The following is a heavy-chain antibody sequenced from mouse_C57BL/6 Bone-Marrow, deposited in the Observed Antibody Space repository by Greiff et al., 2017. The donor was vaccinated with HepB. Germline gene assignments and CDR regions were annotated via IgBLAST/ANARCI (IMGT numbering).Heavy chain of an antibody. J-gene: IGHJ3*01. CDR2: IDPETGGT. CDR1: GYTFTDYE. V-gene: IGHV1-15*01. Sequence: VQLQQSGAELVRPGASVTLSCKASGYTFTDYEMHWVKQTPVNGLEWIGAIDPETGGTAYNQKFKGKAILTADKSSSTAYMELRSLTSEDSAVYYCTTPFAYWGQGTLVTVSA. CDR3: TTPFAY.